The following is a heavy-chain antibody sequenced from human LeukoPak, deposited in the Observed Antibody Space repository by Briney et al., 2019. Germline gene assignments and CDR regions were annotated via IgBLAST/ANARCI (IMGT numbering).Heavy chain of an antibody. V-gene: IGHV3-21*01. CDR1: GFTFSSYS. D-gene: IGHD3-10*01. CDR2: ISSSSSHI. Sequence: KPGGSLRLSCAASGFTFSSYSMNWVRQAPGKGLEWFSSISSSSSHIYYADSVKGRFTISRDNAKNSLYLQMNSLRAEDTAVYYCARVQCYYGSGSYSADYWGQGTLVTVSS. J-gene: IGHJ4*02. CDR3: ARVQCYYGSGSYSADY.